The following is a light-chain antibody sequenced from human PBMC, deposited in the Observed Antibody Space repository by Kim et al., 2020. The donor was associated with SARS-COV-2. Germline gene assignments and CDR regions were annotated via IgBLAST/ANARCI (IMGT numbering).Light chain of an antibody. V-gene: IGKV3-20*01. CDR3: QQYGSSPRT. J-gene: IGKJ1*01. CDR2: GAS. CDR1: QTFNINF. Sequence: EIVLTQSPGTLSSSPGERATLSCRASQTFNINFLAWYQQKPGRAPRLLIYGASNRATGIPDRFSGSGSGTDFTLTISRLEPEDFAVYYCQQYGSSPRTFGQGTKVDIK.